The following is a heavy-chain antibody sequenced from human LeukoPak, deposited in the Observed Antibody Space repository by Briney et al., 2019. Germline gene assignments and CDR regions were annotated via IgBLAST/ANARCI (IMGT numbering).Heavy chain of an antibody. CDR3: ARDRRKIVATFDY. D-gene: IGHD5-12*01. CDR2: IYHSGST. V-gene: IGHV4-38-2*02. CDR1: GYSISSGYY. Sequence: SETLSLTCTVSGYSISSGYYWGWIRQPPGKGLEWIGSIYHSGSTYYNPSLKSRVTISVDTSKNQFSLKLSSVTAADTAVYYCARDRRKIVATFDYWGQGTLVTVSS. J-gene: IGHJ4*02.